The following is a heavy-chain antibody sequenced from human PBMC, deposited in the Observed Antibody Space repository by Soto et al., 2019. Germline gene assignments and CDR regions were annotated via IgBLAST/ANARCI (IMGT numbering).Heavy chain of an antibody. CDR2: INAGNGNT. V-gene: IGHV1-3*01. CDR1: GYPFISYA. J-gene: IGHJ4*02. D-gene: IGHD5-18*01. CDR3: ARDPGYSYGYS. Sequence: ASVKVSCKASGYPFISYAMNWVRQAPGQRPEWMGWINAGNGNTKYSQKFQGRVTITRDTSASTGYMELSSLRSEDTAVYYCARDPGYSYGYSWGQGTLVTVSS.